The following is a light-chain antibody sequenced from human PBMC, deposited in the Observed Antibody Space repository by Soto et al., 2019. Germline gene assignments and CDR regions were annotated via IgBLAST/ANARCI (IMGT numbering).Light chain of an antibody. CDR1: QTVGSN. Sequence: EIVMTQSPATLSVSPGERATLSCRASQTVGSNLAWYQQKPGQAPRLLIYGVATRATGIPDRFSGSGSGTEFTLTISSLQSEDFAVYFPQHSSRSPWTIGQGTKVDIK. CDR3: QHSSRSPWT. CDR2: GVA. J-gene: IGKJ1*01. V-gene: IGKV3D-15*01.